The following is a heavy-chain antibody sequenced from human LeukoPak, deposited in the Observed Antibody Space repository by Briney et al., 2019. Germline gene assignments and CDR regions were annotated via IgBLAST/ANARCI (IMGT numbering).Heavy chain of an antibody. CDR3: AKDLARDDYVDYFDY. J-gene: IGHJ4*02. D-gene: IGHD3-16*01. CDR2: ISGSGGST. V-gene: IGHV3-23*01. CDR1: GFTFSSYA. Sequence: GGSLRLSCAASGFTFSSYALSWVRQAPGKGLEWVSTISGSGGSTYYADSVKGRFTFSRDNSKNTLYLQMNSLRAEDTAVYYCAKDLARDDYVDYFDYWGQGTLVTVSS.